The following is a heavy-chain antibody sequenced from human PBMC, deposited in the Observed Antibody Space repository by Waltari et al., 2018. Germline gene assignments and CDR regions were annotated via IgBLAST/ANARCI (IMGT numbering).Heavy chain of an antibody. Sequence: EVRLVESGGGLVQPGGALRLACAAAGFSCRSYGMNWVRPAPGKGLEWVAHISGAGFPIYYADSVKGRFTISRDNAKNSLFLQMNGLRAEDTAVYYCVPMGASRLTWTDWGQGTPVTVSS. CDR2: ISGAGFPI. CDR3: VPMGASRLTWTD. J-gene: IGHJ4*02. D-gene: IGHD1-26*01. V-gene: IGHV3-48*01. CDR1: GFSCRSYG.